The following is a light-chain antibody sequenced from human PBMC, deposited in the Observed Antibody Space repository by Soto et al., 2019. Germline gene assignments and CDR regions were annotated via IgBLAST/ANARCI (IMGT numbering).Light chain of an antibody. J-gene: IGLJ3*02. CDR2: EVN. CDR3: CSYAGSSTLV. Sequence: ALTQPASVSESPGQSITISCIGTSSDVGTYNLVSWYQHHPGKAPKLMIYEVNSRPSGVSNRFSGSKSGNTASLTISGLQAEDEADYYCCSYAGSSTLVFGGGTKVTVL. CDR1: SSDVGTYNL. V-gene: IGLV2-23*02.